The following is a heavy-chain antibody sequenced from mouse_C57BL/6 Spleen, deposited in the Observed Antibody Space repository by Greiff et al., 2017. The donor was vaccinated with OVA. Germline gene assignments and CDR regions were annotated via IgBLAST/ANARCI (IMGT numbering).Heavy chain of an antibody. CDR1: GYTFTSYT. CDR2: IHPSSGNT. J-gene: IGHJ3*01. Sequence: QVQLQQPGAELARPGASVKLSCKASGYTFTSYTMHWVKQRPGQGLEWIGYIHPSSGNTNYNQKFKDKATLTADKSSSTAYMQPSSLTSEDSAVCSCACEDEAHFWFAYWGQGATVTVAA. V-gene: IGHV1-4*01. CDR3: ACEDEAHFWFAY.